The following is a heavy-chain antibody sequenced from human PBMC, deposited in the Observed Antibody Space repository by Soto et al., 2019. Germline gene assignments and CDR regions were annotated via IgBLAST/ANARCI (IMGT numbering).Heavy chain of an antibody. Sequence: EVQLLESGGGLVQPGGSLRLSCAASGFTFSSYAMSWVRQAPGKGLEWVSAISGSGCSTYYADSVKGRFTISRDNSKNPLYMQMNSLRAEDTAVYYCAKDPERSSGWYGGENWFDPWGQGTLVTVSS. V-gene: IGHV3-23*01. J-gene: IGHJ5*02. CDR3: AKDPERSSGWYGGENWFDP. CDR1: GFTFSSYA. CDR2: ISGSGCST. D-gene: IGHD6-19*01.